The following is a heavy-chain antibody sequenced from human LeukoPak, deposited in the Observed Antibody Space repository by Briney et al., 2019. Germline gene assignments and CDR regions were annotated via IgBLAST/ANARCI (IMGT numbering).Heavy chain of an antibody. V-gene: IGHV3-7*01. D-gene: IGHD6-19*01. Sequence: PGGSLRLSCAASGFTFSSYAMSWVRQAPGKGLEWVAYIKQDESEIYYVDSVKGRFTISRDNAKNSLYLQMNSLRAEDTAVYYCAREGVLVAGRRHLDYWGQGTLVTVSS. CDR3: AREGVLVAGRRHLDY. J-gene: IGHJ4*02. CDR1: GFTFSSYA. CDR2: IKQDESEI.